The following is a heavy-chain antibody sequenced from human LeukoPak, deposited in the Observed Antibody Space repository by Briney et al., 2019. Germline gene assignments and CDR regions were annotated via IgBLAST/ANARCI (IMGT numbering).Heavy chain of an antibody. CDR2: ISAYNGNT. J-gene: IGHJ4*02. V-gene: IGHV1-18*01. D-gene: IGHD3-22*01. CDR3: ARAGTYYYDSSGYYPDY. CDR1: GYTFTSYG. Sequence: ASVKVSCKASGYTFTSYGISWVRQAPGQGLEWMGWISAYNGNTNYAQKLQGRVTMTIDTSTSTAYMELRSLRSDDTAVYYCARAGTYYYDSSGYYPDYWGQGTLVTVSS.